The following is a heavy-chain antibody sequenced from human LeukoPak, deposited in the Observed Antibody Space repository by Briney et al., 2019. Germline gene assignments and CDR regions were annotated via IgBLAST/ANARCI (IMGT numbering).Heavy chain of an antibody. CDR2: ISSNGGST. Sequence: PGGSLRLSCAASGFTFSSYAMHCVRQAPGKGLEYVSAISSNGGSTYYANSVKGRFTISRDNSKNTLYLQMGSLRAEDMAVYYCARGVNYYDSSGYYLNWFDPWGQGTLVTVSS. J-gene: IGHJ5*02. D-gene: IGHD3-22*01. CDR1: GFTFSSYA. CDR3: ARGVNYYDSSGYYLNWFDP. V-gene: IGHV3-64*01.